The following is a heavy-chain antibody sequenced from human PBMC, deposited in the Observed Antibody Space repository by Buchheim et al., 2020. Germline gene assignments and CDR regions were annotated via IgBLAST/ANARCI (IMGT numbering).Heavy chain of an antibody. V-gene: IGHV4-59*01. D-gene: IGHD6-19*01. CDR3: ARVFYSSGWSRSGYYFDY. J-gene: IGHJ4*02. CDR2: IYYSGST. CDR1: GGSISSYY. Sequence: QVQLQESGPGLVKPSETLSLTCTVSGGSISSYYWSWIRQPPGKGLEWIGYIYYSGSTNYNPSLKRRVTISVDTSKNQFSLKLSSVTAADTAVYYCARVFYSSGWSRSGYYFDYWGQGTL.